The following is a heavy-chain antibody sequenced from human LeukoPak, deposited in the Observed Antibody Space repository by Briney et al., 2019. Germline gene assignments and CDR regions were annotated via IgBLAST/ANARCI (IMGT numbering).Heavy chain of an antibody. CDR2: ISSSSTTI. CDR3: ARELGYDLDV. J-gene: IGHJ6*04. CDR1: GFTFSSYS. V-gene: IGHV3-48*01. D-gene: IGHD3-16*01. Sequence: GGSLRLSCAASGFTFSSYSLNWVRQAPGKGLEWVSCISSSSTTIYYANSVKGRFTISRDNAKNSLYPQMNSLRAEDTAVYYCARELGYDLDVWGKGTTVTVSS.